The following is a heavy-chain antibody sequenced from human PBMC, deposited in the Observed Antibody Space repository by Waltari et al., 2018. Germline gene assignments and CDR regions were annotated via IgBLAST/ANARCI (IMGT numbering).Heavy chain of an antibody. CDR3: ARDGMTSGHFDS. V-gene: IGHV4-59*01. Sequence: QVQLQESGPGLVEPSETLSLTCTVPGDSIKHYYWSWIRQSPGKGLAWIGNIHYSGAPNYTPSLKSRLSISIDTSRSQCSLKMNSVIAADTAVYYCARDGMTSGHFDSWGQGTLVTVST. J-gene: IGHJ4*02. CDR1: GDSIKHYY. D-gene: IGHD3-10*01. CDR2: IHYSGAP.